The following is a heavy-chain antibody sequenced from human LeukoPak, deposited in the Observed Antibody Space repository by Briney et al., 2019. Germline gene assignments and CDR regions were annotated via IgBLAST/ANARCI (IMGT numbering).Heavy chain of an antibody. Sequence: GGSLRLSCAASGFTFSSYWIYWVRQPPGEGLVWVSRINSDGSSTSYADSVKGRFTISRDNSKKTLYLQMNSLRAEDTAVYNCAKDRDYQYGSGAFDYWGQGVLVTVSS. D-gene: IGHD3-10*01. CDR1: GFTFSSYW. CDR3: AKDRDYQYGSGAFDY. V-gene: IGHV3-74*01. CDR2: INSDGSST. J-gene: IGHJ4*02.